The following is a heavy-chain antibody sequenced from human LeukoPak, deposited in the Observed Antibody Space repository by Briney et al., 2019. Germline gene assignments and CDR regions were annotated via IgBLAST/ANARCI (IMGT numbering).Heavy chain of an antibody. CDR2: INHSGST. Sequence: NPSETLSLTCAVYGGSFSGYYWSWIRQPPGKGLEWIGEINHSGSTNYNPSLKSRVTISVDTSKNQFSLKLSSVTAADTAVYYCARVRCSYGYYPYYYGMDVWGQGTTVTVSS. D-gene: IGHD5-18*01. CDR3: ARVRCSYGYYPYYYGMDV. CDR1: GGSFSGYY. V-gene: IGHV4-34*01. J-gene: IGHJ6*02.